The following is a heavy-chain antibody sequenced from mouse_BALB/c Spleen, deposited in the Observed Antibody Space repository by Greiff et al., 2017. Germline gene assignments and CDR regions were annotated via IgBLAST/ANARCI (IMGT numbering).Heavy chain of an antibody. J-gene: IGHJ2*01. CDR3: ARGYGTDD. V-gene: IGHV3-6*02. D-gene: IGHD1-1*01. CDR2: ISYDGSN. CDR1: GYSITSGYY. Sequence: EVKLMESGPGLVKPSQSLSLTCSVTGYSITSGYYWNWIRQFPGNKLEWMGYISYDGSNNYNPSLKNRISITRDTSKNQFFLKLNSVTTEDTATYYCARGYGTDDWGQGTTLTVSS.